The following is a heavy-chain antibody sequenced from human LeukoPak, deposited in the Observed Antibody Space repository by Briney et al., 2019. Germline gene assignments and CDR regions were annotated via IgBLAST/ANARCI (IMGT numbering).Heavy chain of an antibody. J-gene: IGHJ4*02. V-gene: IGHV3-21*01. Sequence: GGSLRLSCAASGFPFSSYSMNWVRQAPGKGLEWVSSISSSSSYIYYADSVKGRFTISRDNAKNSLYLQMNSLRAEDTAVYYCARDRDDILTGYYTPFDYWGQGTLVTVSS. CDR3: ARDRDDILTGYYTPFDY. CDR1: GFPFSSYS. CDR2: ISSSSSYI. D-gene: IGHD3-9*01.